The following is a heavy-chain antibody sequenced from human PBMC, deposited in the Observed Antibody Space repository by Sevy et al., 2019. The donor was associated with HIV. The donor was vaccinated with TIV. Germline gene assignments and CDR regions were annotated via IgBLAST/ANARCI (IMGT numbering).Heavy chain of an antibody. J-gene: IGHJ4*02. Sequence: GGSLRLSCEVSGFTFDEYGMSWVRQVPGKGLEWVSGILSNGNAYYADSVRDRFTVSRDNVKNSLYLQMNTLRVEDTALYYCVRDGSGGNWIFDYWGQGTLVTVSS. CDR1: GFTFDEYG. D-gene: IGHD2-21*01. V-gene: IGHV3-20*04. CDR3: VRDGSGGNWIFDY. CDR2: ILSNGNA.